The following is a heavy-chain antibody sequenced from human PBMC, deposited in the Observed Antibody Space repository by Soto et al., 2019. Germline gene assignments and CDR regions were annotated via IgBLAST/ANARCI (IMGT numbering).Heavy chain of an antibody. CDR2: SYYSGTS. D-gene: IGHD1-20*01. CDR3: AKRYNWNDYYFDP. V-gene: IGHV4-39*01. CDR1: GGSIRVQSYY. J-gene: IGHJ5*02. Sequence: SETLSLTCTVSGGSIRVQSYYWTLIPQTPGKGLEWVGSSYYSGTSYFNPTLKGRVTISVDTSTNQFSLRLTSVTAADTAVYYCAKRYNWNDYYFDPWGQGTLVTVSS.